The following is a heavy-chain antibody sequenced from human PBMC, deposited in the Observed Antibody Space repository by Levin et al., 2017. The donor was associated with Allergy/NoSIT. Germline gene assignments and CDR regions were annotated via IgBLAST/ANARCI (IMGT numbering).Heavy chain of an antibody. D-gene: IGHD3-10*01. CDR3: ARVRHYYGSGPYGMDV. J-gene: IGHJ6*02. Sequence: SETLSLTCAVYGGSFSGYYWSWIRQPPGKGLEWIGEINHSGSTNYNPSLKSRVTISVDTSKNQFSLKLSSVTAADTAVYYCARVRHYYGSGPYGMDVWGQGTTVTVSS. CDR2: INHSGST. V-gene: IGHV4-34*01. CDR1: GGSFSGYY.